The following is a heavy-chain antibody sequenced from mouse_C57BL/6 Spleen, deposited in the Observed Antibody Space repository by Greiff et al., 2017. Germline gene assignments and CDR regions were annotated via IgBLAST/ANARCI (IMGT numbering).Heavy chain of an antibody. J-gene: IGHJ4*01. V-gene: IGHV1-54*01. CDR2: INPGSGGT. Sequence: VQLVESGAELVRPGTSVKVSCKASGYAFTNYLIEWVKQRPGQGLEWIGVINPGSGGTNYNEKFKGKATLTADKSSSTAYMQLSSLTSEDSAVYFCARAVDHAMDYWGQGTSVTVSS. CDR3: ARAVDHAMDY. CDR1: GYAFTNYL. D-gene: IGHD1-1*01.